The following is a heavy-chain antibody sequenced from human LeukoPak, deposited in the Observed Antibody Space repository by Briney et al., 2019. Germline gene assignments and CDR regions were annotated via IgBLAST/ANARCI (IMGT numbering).Heavy chain of an antibody. J-gene: IGHJ6*03. CDR1: GFTFSDYS. CDR3: ARMNGYSYGYTLYYYYMDV. V-gene: IGHV4-59*01. CDR2: IYYSGST. Sequence: GSLRLSCAASGFTFSDYSMNWVRQAPGKGLEWIGYIYYSGSTNYNPSLKSRVTISVDTSKNQFSLKLSSVTAADTAVYYCARMNGYSYGYTLYYYYMDVWGKGTTVTVSS. D-gene: IGHD5-18*01.